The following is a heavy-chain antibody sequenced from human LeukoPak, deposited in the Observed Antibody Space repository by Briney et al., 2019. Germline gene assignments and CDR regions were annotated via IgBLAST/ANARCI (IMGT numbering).Heavy chain of an antibody. CDR3: GRDAVSGSGSVDY. V-gene: IGHV3-74*01. CDR1: RFTFTNHW. J-gene: IGHJ4*02. CDR2: IRPDGRET. D-gene: IGHD3-10*01. Sequence: PGGSLRLSCAASRFTFTNHWMHWVRQAPGKGLVWVSRIRPDGRETNHADSVKGRFTISRDNAKNTLYLQMNSLGAEDTAVYYCGRDAVSGSGSVDYWGQGVLVTVSS.